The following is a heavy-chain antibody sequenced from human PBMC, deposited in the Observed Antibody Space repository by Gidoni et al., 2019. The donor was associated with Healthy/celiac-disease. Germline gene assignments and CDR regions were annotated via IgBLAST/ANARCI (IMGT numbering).Heavy chain of an antibody. D-gene: IGHD2-15*01. CDR1: GYTFTGYY. Sequence: QVQLVQSGAEVKKPGASVKVSCKASGYTFTGYYMHWVRQAPGQGLEWMGWINPNSGGTNYAQKFQGRVTMTRDTSISTAYMELSRLRSDDTAVYYCARAAKSGVVVVAATRLDVWGQGTTVTVSS. CDR2: INPNSGGT. CDR3: ARAAKSGVVVVAATRLDV. V-gene: IGHV1-2*02. J-gene: IGHJ6*02.